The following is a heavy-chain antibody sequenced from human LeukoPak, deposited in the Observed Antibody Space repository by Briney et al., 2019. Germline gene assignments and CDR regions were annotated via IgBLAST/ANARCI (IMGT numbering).Heavy chain of an antibody. CDR1: GDSISNNNW. CDR2: VYHSGTT. V-gene: IGHV4-4*02. Sequence: SETLSLTCAVSGDSISNNNWWSWVRQPPGKGLEWIGEVYHSGTTNYNPSLKSRVTISVDKSKSQFSLKLTSVTAADTAVYYCVRDRSGINPWGQGTLVTVSS. CDR3: VRDRSGINP. D-gene: IGHD1-14*01. J-gene: IGHJ5*02.